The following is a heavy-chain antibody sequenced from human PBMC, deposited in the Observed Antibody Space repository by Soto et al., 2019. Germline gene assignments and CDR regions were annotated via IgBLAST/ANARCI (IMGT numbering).Heavy chain of an antibody. Sequence: PSETLSLTCAVSGGSITSDNWWSWVRQPPGKGLEWIGEIYRSGSTIYNLSLKSRVTISVDRSNNQFSLKLSSVTAADAAVYYCARKRFYDSSGYPYYFDYWGKGTLVTVSS. J-gene: IGHJ4*02. V-gene: IGHV4-4*02. CDR3: ARKRFYDSSGYPYYFDY. D-gene: IGHD3-22*01. CDR2: IYRSGST. CDR1: GGSITSDNW.